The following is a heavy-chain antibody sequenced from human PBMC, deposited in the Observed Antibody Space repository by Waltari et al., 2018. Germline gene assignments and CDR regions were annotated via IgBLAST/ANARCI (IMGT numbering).Heavy chain of an antibody. Sequence: QLQLQESGPGLVKPSETLSLTCTVSGGSISSSRYYWGWIRQPPGKGLEWIGSIYYSGSTYDNPSLKSRVTISVDTSKNQFSLKLSSVTAADTAVYYCARTFEGATIPLGLGGVDYWGQGTLVTVSS. CDR2: IYYSGST. D-gene: IGHD1-26*01. V-gene: IGHV4-39*01. CDR3: ARTFEGATIPLGLGGVDY. J-gene: IGHJ4*02. CDR1: GGSISSSRYY.